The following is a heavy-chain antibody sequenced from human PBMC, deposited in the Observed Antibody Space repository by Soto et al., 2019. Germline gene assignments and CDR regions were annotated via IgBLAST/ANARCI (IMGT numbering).Heavy chain of an antibody. CDR3: AREGRLQSLDY. CDR2: IFYSGDT. D-gene: IGHD4-4*01. Sequence: LSLTCTVSGGSISNPDYHWNWIRQPPGKGLEWIGSIFYSGDTSYNPSLKSRLNMSVDTSKNQFSLSLRSVTASDTAVYFCAREGRLQSLDYWGQGTVVTVSS. CDR1: GGSISNPDYH. V-gene: IGHV4-30-4*01. J-gene: IGHJ4*02.